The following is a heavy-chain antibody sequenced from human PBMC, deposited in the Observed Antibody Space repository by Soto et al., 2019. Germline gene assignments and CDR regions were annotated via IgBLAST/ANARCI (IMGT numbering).Heavy chain of an antibody. CDR2: ISYDGSNK. CDR1: GFTFSSYA. CDR3: ARDSRGMDV. Sequence: QVQLVESGGGVVQPGRSLGLSCAASGFTFSSYAMHWVRQAPGKGLEWVAVISYDGSNKYYADSVKGQFTISRDNSKNTLYLQMNSLRAEDTAVYYCARDSRGMDVWGQGTTVTVSS. V-gene: IGHV3-30-3*01. J-gene: IGHJ6*02.